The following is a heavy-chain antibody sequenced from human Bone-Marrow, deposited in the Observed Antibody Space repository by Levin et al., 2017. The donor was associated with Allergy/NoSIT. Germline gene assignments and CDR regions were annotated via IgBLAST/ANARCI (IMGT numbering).Heavy chain of an antibody. CDR3: ARNAGAGTPYYFYY. CDR2: IWYDGSNE. J-gene: IGHJ4*02. D-gene: IGHD6-19*01. Sequence: GGSLRLSCAVSGFTFSSYGMHWVRQAPGKGLEWVALIWYDGSNEYYADSVKGRFTISRDNRKNTLYLQMSSLRAEDTAVYYCARNAGAGTPYYFYYWGQGTLVTVSS. CDR1: GFTFSSYG. V-gene: IGHV3-33*01.